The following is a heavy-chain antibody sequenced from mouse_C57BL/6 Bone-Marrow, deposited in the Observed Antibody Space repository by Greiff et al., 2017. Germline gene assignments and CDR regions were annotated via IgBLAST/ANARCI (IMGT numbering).Heavy chain of an antibody. D-gene: IGHD2-4*01. J-gene: IGHJ4*01. CDR2: MHPNDGSP. CDR3: ARSYDYDDYTMDY. CDR1: GYTFTNYW. V-gene: IGHV1-64*01. Sequence: VQLQQPGAELVKPGASVKLSCKASGYTFTNYWMHWVKLRPGQGLEWIGMMHPNDGSPDYNEKFKSEATLSVDKSSRTAYMELSSLTSEDSAVYYCARSYDYDDYTMDYWGQGTSVTVSS.